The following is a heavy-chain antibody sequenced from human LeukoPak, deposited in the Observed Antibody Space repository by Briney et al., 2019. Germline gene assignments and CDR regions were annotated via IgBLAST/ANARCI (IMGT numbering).Heavy chain of an antibody. CDR1: GFTFSGIW. J-gene: IGHJ3*01. V-gene: IGHV3-7*03. D-gene: IGHD6-6*01. CDR3: ARSSYSSSSSV. CDR2: INSDGSEG. Sequence: GGSLRLSCAVSGFTFSGIWMSWSRQAPGKGLEWVASINSDGSEGYYADVVKGRFTISRDNAKNSLYLQINSLRAEDTAVYYCARSSYSSSSSVWGQGAMVTVSS.